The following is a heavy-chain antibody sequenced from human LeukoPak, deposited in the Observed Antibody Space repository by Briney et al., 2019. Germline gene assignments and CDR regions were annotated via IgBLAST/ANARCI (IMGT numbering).Heavy chain of an antibody. D-gene: IGHD1-14*01. J-gene: IGHJ5*02. CDR3: ARWETGSWFDP. CDR1: GGTFSSYA. Sequence: ASVKVSCKASGGTFSSYAISWVRQAPGQGLEWMGWISGYNGKTNYAQKFQGRVTMTTDTSTNTVYLELRSLRSDDTAVYYCARWETGSWFDPWGQGTLVTISS. CDR2: ISGYNGKT. V-gene: IGHV1-18*01.